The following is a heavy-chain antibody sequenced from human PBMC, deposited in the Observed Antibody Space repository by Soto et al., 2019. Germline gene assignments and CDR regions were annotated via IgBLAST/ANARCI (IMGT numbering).Heavy chain of an antibody. CDR3: ARARSGTAMVSRWFDP. J-gene: IGHJ5*02. CDR1: GGSISSYY. V-gene: IGHV4-4*07. D-gene: IGHD5-18*01. CDR2: IYTSGST. Sequence: QVQLQESGPGLVKPSETLSLTCTVSGGSISSYYWSWIRQPAGKGLEWIGRIYTSGSTNYNPSLMSRVIMSADTSTNQFSLQLSSVPAAETAVYYCARARSGTAMVSRWFDPWGQGTLVTVSS.